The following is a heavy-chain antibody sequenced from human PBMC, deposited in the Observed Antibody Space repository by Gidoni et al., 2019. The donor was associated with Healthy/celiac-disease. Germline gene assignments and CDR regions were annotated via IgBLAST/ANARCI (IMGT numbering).Heavy chain of an antibody. J-gene: IGHJ4*02. D-gene: IGHD3-22*01. CDR1: GFTFSSYG. CDR2: ISYDGSNK. V-gene: IGHV3-30*03. Sequence: QVQLVASGGGVVQPGRSLRLSCSASGFTFSSYGMHWVRQAPGKGLEWVAVISYDGSNKYYADSVKGRFTISRDNSKNTLYLQMNSLRAEDTAVYYCARDQGYYDSSGYYYYGYWGQGTLVTVSS. CDR3: ARDQGYYDSSGYYYYGY.